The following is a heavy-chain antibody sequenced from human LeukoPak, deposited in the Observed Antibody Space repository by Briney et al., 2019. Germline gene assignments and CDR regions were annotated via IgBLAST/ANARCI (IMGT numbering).Heavy chain of an antibody. Sequence: PGGSLRLSCAASGFTFSSYAMSWVRQAPGKGLEWVSAISGSGFTTYYADSVKGRFTISRDNSKNTLYLQMNSLRAEDTAVYYCAKSLEDYVWGSYRDHYDYWGQGALVTVSS. CDR3: AKSLEDYVWGSYRDHYDY. CDR2: ISGSGFTT. J-gene: IGHJ4*02. V-gene: IGHV3-23*01. D-gene: IGHD3-16*02. CDR1: GFTFSSYA.